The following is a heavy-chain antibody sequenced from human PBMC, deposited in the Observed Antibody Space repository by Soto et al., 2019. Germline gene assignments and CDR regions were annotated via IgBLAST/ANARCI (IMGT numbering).Heavy chain of an antibody. V-gene: IGHV3-15*01. CDR1: GLDFDDAW. CDR3: TTGSLD. J-gene: IGHJ4*02. Sequence: EVQLAESGGGLVKPGGSLRLSCTASGLDFDDAWLTWVRQAPGKGLEWVGHIKSEFAGGTTDYAAPVQGRFFISRDDSKRTSHLQMNSLKTEDTARYFCTTGSLDWGRGTLVTVSS. CDR2: IKSEFAGGTT.